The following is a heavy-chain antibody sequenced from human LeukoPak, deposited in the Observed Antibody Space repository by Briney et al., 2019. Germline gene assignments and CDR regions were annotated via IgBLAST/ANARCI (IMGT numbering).Heavy chain of an antibody. Sequence: GGSLRLSCTASGFTFGDYAMSWVRQAPGKGLEWVGFIRSKAYGGTTEYAASVKGRFTVSRDDSKSIAYLQMNSLKTEDTAVYYCTPPPRRGTGYWGQGTLVTVSS. V-gene: IGHV3-49*04. CDR1: GFTFGDYA. J-gene: IGHJ4*02. D-gene: IGHD3/OR15-3a*01. CDR3: TPPPRRGTGY. CDR2: IRSKAYGGTT.